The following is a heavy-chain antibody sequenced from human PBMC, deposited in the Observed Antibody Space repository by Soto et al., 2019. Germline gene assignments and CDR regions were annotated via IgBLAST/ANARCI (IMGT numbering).Heavy chain of an antibody. D-gene: IGHD2-15*01. CDR3: GRGYCSAVGCYVHYYPVFAV. Sequence: WCSLRLSCAASGVTFKNYAMNWLLQVPGEGLELVSSISSNGDSAYYADSVKGRFTISRDNSKTALYLQMNSLRADDTAVYYCGRGYCSAVGCYVHYYPVFAVWGQGSTVTVS. CDR2: ISSNGDSA. V-gene: IGHV3-23*01. J-gene: IGHJ6*02. CDR1: GVTFKNYA.